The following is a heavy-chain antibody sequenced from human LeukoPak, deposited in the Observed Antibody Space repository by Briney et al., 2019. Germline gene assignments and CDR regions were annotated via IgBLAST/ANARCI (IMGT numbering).Heavy chain of an antibody. Sequence: AGGSLRLSCAASGFTFSSYSMNWVRQAPGKGLEWVSHISVSSSTIYYADSVKGRFTISRDNAKNTLYLQMNSLRAEDTAVYYCAKFLSTAADGGAFDIWGQGTMVTVSS. CDR1: GFTFSSYS. J-gene: IGHJ3*02. CDR2: ISVSSSTI. V-gene: IGHV3-48*04. D-gene: IGHD2/OR15-2a*01. CDR3: AKFLSTAADGGAFDI.